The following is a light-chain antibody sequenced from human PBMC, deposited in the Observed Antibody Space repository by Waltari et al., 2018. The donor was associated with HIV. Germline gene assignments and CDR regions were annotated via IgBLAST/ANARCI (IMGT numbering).Light chain of an antibody. CDR2: DVS. V-gene: IGLV2-11*02. J-gene: IGLJ1*01. Sequence: QSALTQPRPVSGSPGQAVTLSCTGTRSAVGESTYLSWYRQNPGKVPKLMIYDVSKRPSGVPDRFSGSRSGNTASLTISGLQAEDEADYFCCSYAGNYSYVFGSGSRVTVL. CDR3: CSYAGNYSYV. CDR1: RSAVGESTY.